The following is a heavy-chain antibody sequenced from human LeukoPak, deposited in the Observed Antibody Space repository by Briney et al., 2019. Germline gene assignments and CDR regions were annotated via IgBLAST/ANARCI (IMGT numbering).Heavy chain of an antibody. CDR2: IYYSGST. Sequence: SETLSLTCTVSGGSISSSSYYWGWIRQPPGKGLEWIGSIYYSGSTYYNPSLKSRVTISVDTSKNQFSLKLRSVTAADTAVYYCARHSAGKNAFDTWGQGTMVTVSS. V-gene: IGHV4-39*01. J-gene: IGHJ3*02. CDR1: GGSISSSSYY. CDR3: ARHSAGKNAFDT.